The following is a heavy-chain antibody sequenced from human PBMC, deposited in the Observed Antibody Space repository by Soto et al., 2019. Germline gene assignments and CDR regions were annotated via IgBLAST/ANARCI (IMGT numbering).Heavy chain of an antibody. CDR3: ARDREDGSYWHYYYGMDV. V-gene: IGHV3-74*01. CDR2: INSDGSST. D-gene: IGHD1-26*01. J-gene: IGHJ6*02. Sequence: PGGSLRLSCAASGFTFSSYWMHWVRQAPGKGLVWVSRINSDGSSTSYADSVKGRFTISRDNAKNTLYLQMNGLRAEDTAVYYCARDREDGSYWHYYYGMDVWGQGTTVTVSS. CDR1: GFTFSSYW.